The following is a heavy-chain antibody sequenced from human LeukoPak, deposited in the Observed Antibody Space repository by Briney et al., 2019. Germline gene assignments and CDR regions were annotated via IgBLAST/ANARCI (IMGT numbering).Heavy chain of an antibody. CDR1: GFTFSNYW. Sequence: SGGSLRLSCAASGFTFSNYWMYWVRQAPGKGLVWVSRINSGGSNAFYADSVKGRFTISRDNSKNTLYLQMNSLRAEDTAVYYCARAEKWLEYYFDYWGQGTLVTVSS. V-gene: IGHV3-74*01. CDR2: INSGGSNA. D-gene: IGHD6-19*01. CDR3: ARAEKWLEYYFDY. J-gene: IGHJ4*02.